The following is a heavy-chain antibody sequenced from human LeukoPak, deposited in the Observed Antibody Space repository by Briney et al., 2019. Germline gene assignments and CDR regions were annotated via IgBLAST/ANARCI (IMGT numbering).Heavy chain of an antibody. CDR1: GFTFDDYA. CDR3: ARTGIAAGVGYFDY. J-gene: IGHJ4*02. D-gene: IGHD6-13*01. CDR2: INWNGGST. V-gene: IGHV3-20*04. Sequence: PGGSLRLSCAASGFTFDDYAMHWVRQAPGKGLEWVSRINWNGGSTGYADSVKGRFTISRDNAKNSLYLQMNSLRAEDTALYYCARTGIAAGVGYFDYWGQGTLVTVSS.